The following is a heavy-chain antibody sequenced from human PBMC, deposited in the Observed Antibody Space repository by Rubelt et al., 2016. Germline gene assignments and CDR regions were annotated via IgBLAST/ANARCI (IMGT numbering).Heavy chain of an antibody. V-gene: IGHV1-3*01. CDR3: ARTSGRVFDT. Sequence: QVHLVQSGAEVKKPGASVKVSCKASGYTFTTYAIHWLRQAPGQRLEYMGWINPGNGNTAYSQNFQGRVTFSRDTSASQCYVDLSSLISEDTAVYYCARTSGRVFDTWGQGTMVAVSS. CDR1: GYTFTTYA. CDR2: INPGNGNT. J-gene: IGHJ3*02. D-gene: IGHD3-10*01.